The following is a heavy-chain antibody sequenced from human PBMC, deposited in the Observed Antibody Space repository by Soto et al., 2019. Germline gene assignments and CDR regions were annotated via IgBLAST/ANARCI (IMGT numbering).Heavy chain of an antibody. J-gene: IGHJ4*02. V-gene: IGHV3-21*01. CDR1: GFTFISYT. CDR3: ARDLYGDYSFDY. Sequence: EVQLAESGGGLVKPGGSLRLSCAASGFTFISYTMNWVRQAPGKGLEWVSSISSSSSYIYYADSVKGRFTISRDNAKNSLYLQMNSLRAEDTAVYYCARDLYGDYSFDYWGQGTLVTVSS. D-gene: IGHD4-17*01. CDR2: ISSSSSYI.